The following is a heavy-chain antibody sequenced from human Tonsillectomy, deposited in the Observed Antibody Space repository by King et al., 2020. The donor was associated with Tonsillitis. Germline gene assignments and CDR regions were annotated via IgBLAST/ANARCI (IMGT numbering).Heavy chain of an antibody. V-gene: IGHV3-53*04. Sequence: EVQLVESGGGLVQPGGSLRLSCAGSGFSFSTHYMSWVRQAPGKGLEWVSVIYSGNRTYYADSVKGRFTISRHNSKNTLYLQMNSLRPEDTAVYYCARAGYDDFWSGYYNWGQGTLVTVSS. CDR1: GFSFSTHY. J-gene: IGHJ4*02. CDR3: ARAGYDDFWSGYYN. D-gene: IGHD3-3*01. CDR2: IYSGNRT.